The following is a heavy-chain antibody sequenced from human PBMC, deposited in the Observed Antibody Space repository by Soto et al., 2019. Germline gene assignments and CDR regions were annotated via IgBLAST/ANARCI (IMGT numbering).Heavy chain of an antibody. V-gene: IGHV1-24*01. CDR3: ATQRRPPTMIADDAFDI. J-gene: IGHJ3*02. D-gene: IGHD3-22*01. Sequence: ASVKVSCKVSGYTLTELCMHWVRQAPGKRLEWMGGFDPEDGETIYAQKFQGRVTMTEDTSTDTAYMELSSLRSEDTAVYYCATQRRPPTMIADDAFDIWGQGTMVTVSS. CDR1: GYTLTELC. CDR2: FDPEDGET.